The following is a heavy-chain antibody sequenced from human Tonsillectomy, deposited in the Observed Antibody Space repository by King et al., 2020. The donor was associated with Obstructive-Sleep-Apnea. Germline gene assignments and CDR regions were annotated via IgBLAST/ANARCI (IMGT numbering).Heavy chain of an antibody. V-gene: IGHV4-39*01. Sequence: VQLQESGPGLVKPSETLSLTCTVSGGSISSSSYYWGWIRQPPGKGLEWIGSIYYSGSTYYNPSLKSRVTISVDTSKNQFSLKLSSVTAADTAGYYCARHLYDILTDYMGAFDIWGQGTMVTVSS. D-gene: IGHD3-9*01. CDR2: IYYSGST. J-gene: IGHJ3*02. CDR1: GGSISSSSYY. CDR3: ARHLYDILTDYMGAFDI.